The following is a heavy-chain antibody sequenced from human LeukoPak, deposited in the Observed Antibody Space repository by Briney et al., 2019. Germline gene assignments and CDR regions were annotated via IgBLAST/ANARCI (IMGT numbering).Heavy chain of an antibody. D-gene: IGHD1-7*01. V-gene: IGHV4-39*01. CDR2: IYYSGST. CDR1: GGSISSSSYY. J-gene: IGHJ3*02. CDR3: AGWNYKRRSDAFDI. Sequence: SETLSLTCTVSGGSISSSSYYWGWIRQPPGKGLEWIGSIYYSGSTYYDPSLKSRVTISVDTSKNQFSLKLRSVTAADTAVYYCAGWNYKRRSDAFDIWGQGTMVTVSS.